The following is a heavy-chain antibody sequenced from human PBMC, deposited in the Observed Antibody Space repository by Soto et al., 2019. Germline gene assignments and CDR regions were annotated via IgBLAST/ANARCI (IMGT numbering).Heavy chain of an antibody. Sequence: ASVKVSCKASGYTFTSYAMHWVRQAPGQRLEWMGWINAGNGNTKYSQKFQGRVTITADESTSTAYMELSSLRSEDTAVYYCARGRGIAARRGNFDYWGQGTLVTVSS. D-gene: IGHD6-6*01. J-gene: IGHJ4*02. V-gene: IGHV1-3*01. CDR3: ARGRGIAARRGNFDY. CDR1: GYTFTSYA. CDR2: INAGNGNT.